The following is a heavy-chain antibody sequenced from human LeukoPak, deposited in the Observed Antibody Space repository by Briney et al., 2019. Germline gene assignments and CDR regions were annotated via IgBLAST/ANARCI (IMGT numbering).Heavy chain of an antibody. CDR1: GFTFSDYG. D-gene: IGHD1-1*01. Sequence: GGSLRFSCAASGFTFSDYGMHCFRQAPGKGLEWVAAIWYDGSRESYEDSVKGRFTISRDNSRNILYLQMSSLRPEDTAVYYCARYNGNFFAFDIWGQGTMVTVSS. J-gene: IGHJ3*02. V-gene: IGHV3-33*01. CDR2: IWYDGSRE. CDR3: ARYNGNFFAFDI.